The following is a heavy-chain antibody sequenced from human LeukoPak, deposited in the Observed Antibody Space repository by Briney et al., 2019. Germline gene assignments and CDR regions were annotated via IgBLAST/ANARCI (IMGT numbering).Heavy chain of an antibody. CDR2: ISWNSGSI. J-gene: IGHJ5*02. Sequence: SLRLSCADSGFTLDEYAMHWVRQAPGKGLEWVSGISWNSGSIRYADSVKGRITISRDTDKNSLYLQMNSLRAEDTALYYCAKDIEAYFGGDCYSFWFDPWGQGTLVTVSS. CDR3: AKDIEAYFGGDCYSFWFDP. CDR1: GFTLDEYA. V-gene: IGHV3-9*01. D-gene: IGHD2-21*02.